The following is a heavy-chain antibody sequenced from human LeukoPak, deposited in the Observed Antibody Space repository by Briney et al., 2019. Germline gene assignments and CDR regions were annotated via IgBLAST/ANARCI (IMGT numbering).Heavy chain of an antibody. CDR3: ARSIKVVVPAAMKNYYYYYMDV. CDR2: ISAYNGNT. D-gene: IGHD2-2*01. CDR1: GYTLTSYG. J-gene: IGHJ6*03. V-gene: IGHV1-18*01. Sequence: ASVTVSCKASGYTLTSYGISWVRQAPGQGGEWMGWISAYNGNTNYAQKLQGRVTMTTDTSTSTAYMELRSLRSDDTAVYYCARSIKVVVPAAMKNYYYYYMDVWGKGTTVTVSS.